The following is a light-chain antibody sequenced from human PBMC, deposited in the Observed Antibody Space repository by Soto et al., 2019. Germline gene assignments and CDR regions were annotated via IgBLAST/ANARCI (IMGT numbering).Light chain of an antibody. Sequence: EIVLTQSPGTLSLSAGDRATLSCRASQSVSSTYLGWYQQQPGEAPMLLIYGATSRATGIPDSFRGSGSGTDFTLTISRLDPEDFAVYYCQQYDSSARTFGPGTKVEI. CDR2: GAT. V-gene: IGKV3-20*01. CDR1: QSVSSTY. J-gene: IGKJ1*01. CDR3: QQYDSSART.